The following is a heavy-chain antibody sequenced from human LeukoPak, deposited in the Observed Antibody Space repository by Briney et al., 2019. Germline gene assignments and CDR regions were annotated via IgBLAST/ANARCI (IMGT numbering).Heavy chain of an antibody. D-gene: IGHD3-22*01. CDR1: GGSINSGTYF. V-gene: IGHV4-30-2*01. CDR2: IENGGNS. J-gene: IGHJ4*02. Sequence: SQTLSLTCTVSGGSINSGTYFWSWIRQPPGKGLEWLGYIENGGNSHHNASLKTRVTISVDRAKNQFSLKLSSVTAADTALYYCRRDGHYDSSGFHDYWGQGILVTVSS. CDR3: RRDGHYDSSGFHDY.